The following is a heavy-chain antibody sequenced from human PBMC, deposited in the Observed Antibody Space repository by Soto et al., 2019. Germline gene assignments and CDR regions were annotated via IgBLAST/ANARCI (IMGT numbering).Heavy chain of an antibody. CDR3: ARGDSTDCSNGVCSFFYNHNMDV. D-gene: IGHD2-8*01. CDR1: GYSFTDYH. Sequence: GASVKVSCKASGYSFTDYHIHWVRQAPGQGLEWLGRINPKSGGTSTAQKFQGWVTMTTDTSISTASMELTRLTSDDTAIYYCARGDSTDCSNGVCSFFYNHNMDVWGQGTTVTVSS. V-gene: IGHV1-2*04. J-gene: IGHJ6*02. CDR2: INPKSGGT.